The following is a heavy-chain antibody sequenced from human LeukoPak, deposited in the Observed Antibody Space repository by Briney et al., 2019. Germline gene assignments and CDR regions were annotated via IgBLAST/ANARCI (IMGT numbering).Heavy chain of an antibody. V-gene: IGHV3-64D*09. CDR1: GFTFSRHN. D-gene: IGHD1-26*01. J-gene: IGHJ3*02. Sequence: QPGGSLRLSCSGSGFTFSRHNMHWVRQAPGKGLEYVSAISYNGDSTYYVDSVKGTFTISRDNSKNTLDLQMSSLRPEDTAVYYCVSDRETQEQIWGPGTLVSVSS. CDR3: VSDRETQEQI. CDR2: ISYNGDST.